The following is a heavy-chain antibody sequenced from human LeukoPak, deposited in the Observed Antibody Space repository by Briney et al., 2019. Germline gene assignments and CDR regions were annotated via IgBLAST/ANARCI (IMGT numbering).Heavy chain of an antibody. CDR2: ISGSGGST. D-gene: IGHD6-25*01. V-gene: IGHV3-23*01. CDR1: GFTFSSYA. J-gene: IGHJ3*02. Sequence: GGSLRLSCAASGFTFSSYAMSWVRQAPGKGLEWVSAISGSGGSTYYADSVKGRFIISRDNSKNTLYLQMDSLRAEDTAVYYCAREGRGGFDIWGQGTMVTVSS. CDR3: AREGRGGFDI.